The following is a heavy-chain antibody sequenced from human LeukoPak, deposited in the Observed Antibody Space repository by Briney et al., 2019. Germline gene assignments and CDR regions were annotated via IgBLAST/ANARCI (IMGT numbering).Heavy chain of an antibody. J-gene: IGHJ4*02. V-gene: IGHV1-2*02. D-gene: IGHD4-11*01. CDR3: ARAHMTTVTLGDY. Sequence: ASVKVSCKASGYTLTDYYIHWVRQAPGQGLEWMGWINPNSGVTNYAQKFLGRVTLTRDTPISTAYMEVSRLRSDDTAVYYCARAHMTTVTLGDYWGQGSLVTVSS. CDR2: INPNSGVT. CDR1: GYTLTDYY.